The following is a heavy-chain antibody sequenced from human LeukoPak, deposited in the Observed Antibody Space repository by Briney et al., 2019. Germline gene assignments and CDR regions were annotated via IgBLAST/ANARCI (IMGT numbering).Heavy chain of an antibody. CDR3: AREAYSSGWCYLDY. D-gene: IGHD6-19*01. Sequence: GGYLRLYCAASGFSFNSYSMNWVRPAPGRGREGVSIIFPAGNTFYADSVKGRFTISRDNSKNTLSLEMNSLSAEDTAVYYCAREAYSSGWCYLDYWGRGTLVTVSS. CDR2: IFPAGNT. J-gene: IGHJ4*02. CDR1: GFSFNSYS. V-gene: IGHV3-66*01.